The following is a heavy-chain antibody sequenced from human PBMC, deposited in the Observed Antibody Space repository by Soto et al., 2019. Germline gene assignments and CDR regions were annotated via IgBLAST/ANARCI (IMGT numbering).Heavy chain of an antibody. CDR2: ISSSSSYI. V-gene: IGHV3-21*01. J-gene: IGHJ4*02. Sequence: GALRLSCAASVFTFSSYSMNWVRRAPGKGLEWVSSISSSSSYIYYADSVKGRFTISRDNAKNSLYLQMNSLRAEDTAVYYCAAGDTAMVEDYWGQGTLVTVSS. CDR1: VFTFSSYS. D-gene: IGHD5-18*01. CDR3: AAGDTAMVEDY.